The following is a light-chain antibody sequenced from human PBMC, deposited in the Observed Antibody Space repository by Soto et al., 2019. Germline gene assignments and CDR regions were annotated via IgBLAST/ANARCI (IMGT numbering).Light chain of an antibody. CDR1: ERISNY. Sequence: DIQMTQSPSSLSASVGDRVTITCRASERISNYLNWYQQKPGKAPKLLIDGSSRLQSGVPSRFSGSGSGTGFTLTISNLQPEDFATYYCQQSYSTHPTFGQGTKVEI. CDR2: GSS. J-gene: IGKJ1*01. CDR3: QQSYSTHPT. V-gene: IGKV1-39*01.